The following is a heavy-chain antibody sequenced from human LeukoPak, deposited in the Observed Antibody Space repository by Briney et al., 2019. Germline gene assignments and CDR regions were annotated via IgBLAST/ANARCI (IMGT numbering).Heavy chain of an antibody. Sequence: ASLKLSCKASGGTFSSSAISWVRQAPGQGLEWMGRIIPIFGTANSAQKFQGRVTITPDESTSTAYMELSSLRSEDTAVYYCARDLHDYGDYEASFDYWGQGTLVTVSS. V-gene: IGHV1-69*13. CDR2: IIPIFGTA. D-gene: IGHD4-17*01. CDR3: ARDLHDYGDYEASFDY. J-gene: IGHJ4*02. CDR1: GGTFSSSA.